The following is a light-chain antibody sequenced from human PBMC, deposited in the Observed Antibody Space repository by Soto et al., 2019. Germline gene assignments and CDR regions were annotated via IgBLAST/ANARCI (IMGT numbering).Light chain of an antibody. CDR3: CSYAGSGTDNYV. Sequence: QSALTQPASVSGSPGQSITISCTGTSSDVGGYNYVSWYQQHPGKAPKLMIYEGIKWPSGVSNRFSGSKSGNTAFLTISGLQAEDEADYYCCSYAGSGTDNYVFGSGTKLTVL. V-gene: IGLV2-23*01. CDR2: EGI. CDR1: SSDVGGYNY. J-gene: IGLJ1*01.